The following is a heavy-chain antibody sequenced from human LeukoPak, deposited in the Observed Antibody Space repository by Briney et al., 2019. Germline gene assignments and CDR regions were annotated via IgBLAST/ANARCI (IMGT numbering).Heavy chain of an antibody. CDR1: GYTFTSYG. CDR2: ISAYNGNT. J-gene: IGHJ4*02. D-gene: IGHD4-17*01. CDR3: ARDCRSPTTVNEFDY. V-gene: IGHV1-18*01. Sequence: ASVKVSCKASGYTFTSYGISWVRQAPGQGLEWMGWISAYNGNTNYAQKLQGRVTMTTDTSTSTAYMELRRLRSDDTAVYYCARDCRSPTTVNEFDYWGQGTLVTVSS.